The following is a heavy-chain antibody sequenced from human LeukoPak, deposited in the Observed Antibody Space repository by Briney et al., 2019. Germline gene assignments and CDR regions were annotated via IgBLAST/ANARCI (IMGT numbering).Heavy chain of an antibody. Sequence: PGGSLRLSCAASGFTFSSYAMSWVRQAPGKGLEWVSAISSGGGSTYYADSVKGRFTISRDNSKNTLYLQMNSLRAEDTAVYYCARDLSLTGFDLWGRGTLVTVSS. V-gene: IGHV3-23*01. D-gene: IGHD2-8*02. CDR2: ISSGGGST. CDR1: GFTFSSYA. J-gene: IGHJ2*01. CDR3: ARDLSLTGFDL.